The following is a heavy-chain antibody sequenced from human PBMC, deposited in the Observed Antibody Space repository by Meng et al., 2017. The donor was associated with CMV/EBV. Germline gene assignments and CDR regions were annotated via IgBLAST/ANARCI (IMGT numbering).Heavy chain of an antibody. J-gene: IGHJ4*02. CDR1: GFTFSSNY. CDR3: ARRGGAAY. D-gene: IGHD3-10*01. V-gene: IGHV3-66*04. Sequence: EVAVVGAGGGLVQPGRSLRLSGAASGFTFSSNYMSWVRQAPGKGLEWVSVIYRGGSTSYADSVQGRFPISRDNSKHPLYLPMNSLRAEDTAVYYCARRGGAAYWGQGTLVTVSS. CDR2: IYRGGST.